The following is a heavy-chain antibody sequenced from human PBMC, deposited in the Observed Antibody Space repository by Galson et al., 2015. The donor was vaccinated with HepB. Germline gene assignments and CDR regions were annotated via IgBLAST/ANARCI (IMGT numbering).Heavy chain of an antibody. D-gene: IGHD2-8*02. J-gene: IGHJ4*02. CDR1: GFTFSSYG. CDR2: IWYDGSNK. CDR3: AREGGGWWLDY. V-gene: IGHV3-33*08. Sequence: SLRLSCAASGFTFSSYGMHWVRQAPGKGLEWVAVIWYDGSNKYYADSVKGRFTISRDNSKNTLYLQMNSLRAEDTAAYYCAREGGGWWLDYWGQGTLVTVSS.